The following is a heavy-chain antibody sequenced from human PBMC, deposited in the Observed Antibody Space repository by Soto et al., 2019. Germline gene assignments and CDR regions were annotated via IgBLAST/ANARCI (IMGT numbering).Heavy chain of an antibody. CDR1: GFTFSSYG. CDR3: TVPPADYTRGSDY. D-gene: IGHD4-4*01. J-gene: IGHJ4*02. V-gene: IGHV3-73*01. CDR2: IRSKANSYAT. Sequence: PGGSLRLSCATSGFTFSSYGMNWVRQAPGKGLEWVGRIRSKANSYATAYAASVKGRFTISRDDSKNTAYLQMNSLKTEDTAVYYCTVPPADYTRGSDYWGQGT.